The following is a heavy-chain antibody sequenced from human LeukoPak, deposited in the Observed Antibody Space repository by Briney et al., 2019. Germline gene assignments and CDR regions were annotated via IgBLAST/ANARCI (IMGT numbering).Heavy chain of an antibody. Sequence: ASVKVSCKVSGYTLTELSMHWVRQAPGKGLEWMGGFDPEDGETIYAQKFQGRVTMTEDTSTDTAYMELSSLRSEDTAVYYCARVHSSDYYDSSGYLLYNWFDPWGQGTLVTVSS. CDR3: ARVHSSDYYDSSGYLLYNWFDP. J-gene: IGHJ5*02. CDR2: FDPEDGET. CDR1: GYTLTELS. D-gene: IGHD3-22*01. V-gene: IGHV1-24*01.